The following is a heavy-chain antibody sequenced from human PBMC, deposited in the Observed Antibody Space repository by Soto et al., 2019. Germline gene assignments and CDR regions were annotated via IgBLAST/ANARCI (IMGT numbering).Heavy chain of an antibody. J-gene: IGHJ4*02. CDR1: GYTFTGYY. V-gene: IGHV1-2*04. CDR2: INPNSGGT. D-gene: IGHD6-13*01. Sequence: ASVKVSCKASGYTFTGYYMHWVRQAPGQGLEWMGWINPNSGGTNYAQKFQGWVTMTRDTSISTAYMELSRLRSDDTAVYYCARGPLQRISAAAGRFLDYWGPGTLVTVSS. CDR3: ARGPLQRISAAAGRFLDY.